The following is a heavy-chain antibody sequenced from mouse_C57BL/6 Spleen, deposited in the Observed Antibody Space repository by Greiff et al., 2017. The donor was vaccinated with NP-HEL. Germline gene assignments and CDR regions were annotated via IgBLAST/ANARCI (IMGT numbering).Heavy chain of an antibody. J-gene: IGHJ2*01. CDR3: ARDDGYYYGYFDS. D-gene: IGHD2-3*01. V-gene: IGHV1-26*01. CDR1: GYTFTDYY. CDR2: INPNNGGT. Sequence: EVQLQQSGPELVKPGASVKISCKASGYTFTDYYMNWVKQSHGKSLEWIGDINPNNGGTSYNQKFKGKATLTVDKSSSTAYMELRSLTSEDHAVYYCARDDGYYYGYFDSWGQGTTLTVSS.